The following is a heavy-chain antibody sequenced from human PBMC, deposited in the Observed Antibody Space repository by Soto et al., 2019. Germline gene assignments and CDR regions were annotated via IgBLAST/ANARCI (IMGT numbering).Heavy chain of an antibody. CDR2: MNPGSGDT. V-gene: IGHV1-8*01. J-gene: IGHJ5*02. D-gene: IGHD3-16*01. Sequence: ASVKVSCKDSGYSFTNNGVSWVRQATGQGLEWMGWMNPGSGDTGYAQKFQGRVTMTRDISIATAYMELNNLRSDDTAIYYCARMETFGSLNWFDAWGQGTLVNVSS. CDR1: GYSFTNNG. CDR3: ARMETFGSLNWFDA.